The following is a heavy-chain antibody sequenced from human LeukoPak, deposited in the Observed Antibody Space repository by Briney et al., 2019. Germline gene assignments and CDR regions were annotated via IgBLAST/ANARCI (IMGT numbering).Heavy chain of an antibody. CDR2: INWNGGST. V-gene: IGHV3-20*04. CDR3: ARGSGSDDASDL. Sequence: GGSLRLSCAASGFTFDDYGMRWVRQAPGKGLEWVSAINWNGGSTGYADSVKGRFTISRDNVKNSLYLQMNSLRAEDTALYYCARGSGSDDASDLWGQGTMVTVSS. D-gene: IGHD1-26*01. J-gene: IGHJ3*01. CDR1: GFTFDDYG.